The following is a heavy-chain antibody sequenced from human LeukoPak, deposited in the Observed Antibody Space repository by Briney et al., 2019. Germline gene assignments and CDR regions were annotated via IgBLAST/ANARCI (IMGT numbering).Heavy chain of an antibody. CDR3: ARMISSGWRRGDAFDI. J-gene: IGHJ3*02. CDR1: GGSISSGGYY. D-gene: IGHD6-19*01. CDR2: IYHSGST. V-gene: IGHV4-30-2*01. Sequence: SETLSLTCTVSGGSISSGGYYWSWIRQPPGKGLEWIGYIYHSGSTYYNPSLKSRVTISVDRSKNQFSLKLSSVTAADTAVYYCARMISSGWRRGDAFDIWGQGTMVTVSS.